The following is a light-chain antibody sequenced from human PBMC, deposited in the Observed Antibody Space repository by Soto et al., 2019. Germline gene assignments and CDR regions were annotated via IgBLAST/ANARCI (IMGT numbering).Light chain of an antibody. J-gene: IGKJ5*01. CDR1: QGISSY. Sequence: IQLAQAPCALSGSVGDIVTMTCRASQGISSYLAWYQQKPGKAPKLLIYAASTLQSGVPSRFSGSGSGTDFTLTISSLQPEDFATYYCQQLNSYPINFGQGTRLEIK. CDR3: QQLNSYPIN. CDR2: AAS. V-gene: IGKV1-9*01.